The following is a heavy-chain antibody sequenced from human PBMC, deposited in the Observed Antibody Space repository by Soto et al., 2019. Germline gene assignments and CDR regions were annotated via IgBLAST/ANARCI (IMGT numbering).Heavy chain of an antibody. V-gene: IGHV2-5*01. Sequence: QITLKESGPTRVRPTQTLTLTCTFSGFSLSTSGVGVGWIRQPPGKALERLALIYWYDDKRYSPSLKSRLTITMDTSRNQVVLTRTYMDPVDTATYYCAHRAGLQGNWNGGYFDFWGQGALVTVSS. CDR1: GFSLSTSGVG. CDR2: IYWYDDK. D-gene: IGHD1-1*01. J-gene: IGHJ4*02. CDR3: AHRAGLQGNWNGGYFDF.